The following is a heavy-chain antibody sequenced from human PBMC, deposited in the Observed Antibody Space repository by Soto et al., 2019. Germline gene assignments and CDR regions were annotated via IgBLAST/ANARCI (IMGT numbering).Heavy chain of an antibody. Sequence: SETLSLTCTVSGGSISSSSYYWGWIRQPPGKGLEWIGSIYYSGSTYYNPSLKSRVTISVDTSKNQFSLKLSSVTAADTAVYYCARHGGIAAAGPIEYWGQGTLVTVSS. J-gene: IGHJ4*02. CDR1: GGSISSSSYY. CDR2: IYYSGST. D-gene: IGHD6-13*01. V-gene: IGHV4-39*01. CDR3: ARHGGIAAAGPIEY.